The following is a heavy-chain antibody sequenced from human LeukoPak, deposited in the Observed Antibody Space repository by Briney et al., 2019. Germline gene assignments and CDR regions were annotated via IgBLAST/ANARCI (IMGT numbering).Heavy chain of an antibody. J-gene: IGHJ3*02. V-gene: IGHV4-30-2*01. CDR2: IYRSGST. CDR1: GGSISSGGYY. D-gene: IGHD1-1*01. CDR3: ARVNDAMGDAFDI. Sequence: SETLSLTCTVSGGSISSGGYYWSRIRQPPGKGLEWIGYIYRSGSTYYNPSLKSRVTISVDRSKNQFSLKLSSVTAADTAVYYCARVNDAMGDAFDIWGQGTMVTVSP.